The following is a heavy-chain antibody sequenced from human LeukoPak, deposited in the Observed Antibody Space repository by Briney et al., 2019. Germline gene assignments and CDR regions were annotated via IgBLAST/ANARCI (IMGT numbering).Heavy chain of an antibody. D-gene: IGHD1-14*01. V-gene: IGHV3-9*01. CDR2: ISWNSGSI. J-gene: IGHJ4*02. CDR1: GFTFDDYA. Sequence: GGSLRLSCAASGFTFDDYAMHWVRQAPGKGLEWVSGISWNSGSIGYADSVKGRFTISRDNSKNTLYLQMNSLRADDTAVYYCAKPDGPDYWGQGTLVTVSS. CDR3: AKPDGPDY.